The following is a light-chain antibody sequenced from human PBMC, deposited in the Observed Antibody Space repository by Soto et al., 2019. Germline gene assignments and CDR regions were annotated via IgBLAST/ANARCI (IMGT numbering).Light chain of an antibody. V-gene: IGKV1-13*02. CDR2: DVY. Sequence: AIQLTQSPSSLSASVGDRVTITCRASQDIRGALAWYQQKPGKAPKFLIFDVYTLQSGVPSRFSGSGSGTDFTLTISSLQPEDFGTYYCQQFNTYPLTFGQGTRLEIK. J-gene: IGKJ5*01. CDR3: QQFNTYPLT. CDR1: QDIRGA.